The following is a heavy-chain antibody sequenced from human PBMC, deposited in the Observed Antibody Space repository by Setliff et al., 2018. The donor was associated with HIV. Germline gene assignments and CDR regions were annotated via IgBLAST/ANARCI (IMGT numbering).Heavy chain of an antibody. Sequence: GGSLRLSCAASEFTFNIYAMSWVRQAPGKGLEWVSGISGSGATTNYADSVKGRFTISRHNAKNSLYLQMNSLRAEDTAVYYCAREWAARYTDNWYEGGQDHYYYYMDVWGRGTTVTVSS. D-gene: IGHD1-1*01. CDR3: AREWAARYTDNWYEGGQDHYYYYMDV. CDR2: ISGSGATT. J-gene: IGHJ6*03. CDR1: EFTFNIYA. V-gene: IGHV3-23*01.